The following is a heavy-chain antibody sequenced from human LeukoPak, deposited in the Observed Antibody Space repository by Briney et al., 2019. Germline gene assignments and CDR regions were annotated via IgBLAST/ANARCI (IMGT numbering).Heavy chain of an antibody. CDR1: GGTFSSYA. Sequence: ASVKVSCKASGGTFSSYAISWVRQAPGQGLEWMGGIIPIFGTANYAQKFQGRVTITADGSTSTAYMELSSLRSEDTAVYYCARVSLGNEPGSPQNYYYYGMDVWGQGTTVTVSS. CDR3: ARVSLGNEPGSPQNYYYYGMDV. V-gene: IGHV1-69*13. J-gene: IGHJ6*02. CDR2: IIPIFGTA.